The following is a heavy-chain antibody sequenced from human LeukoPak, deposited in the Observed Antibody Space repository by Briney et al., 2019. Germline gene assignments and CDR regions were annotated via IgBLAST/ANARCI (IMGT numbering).Heavy chain of an antibody. J-gene: IGHJ3*02. D-gene: IGHD3-10*01. CDR2: IYYSGST. CDR1: GGSISSSSYY. V-gene: IGHV4-39*01. CDR3: ARLVELDAFDI. Sequence: SETLSFTCTVSGGSISSSSYYWGWIRQPPGKGLEWIGSIYYSGSTYYNPSLKSRVTISVDTSKNQFSLKLSSVTAADTAVYYCARLVELDAFDIWGQGTMVTVSS.